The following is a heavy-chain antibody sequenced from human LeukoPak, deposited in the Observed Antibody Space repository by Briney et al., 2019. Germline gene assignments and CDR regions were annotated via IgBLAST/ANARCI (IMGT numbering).Heavy chain of an antibody. CDR1: GFTFSSYS. D-gene: IGHD5-18*01. J-gene: IGHJ6*02. CDR3: SRGYSYGPLRRGGMDV. CDR2: ISSSSSTI. V-gene: IGHV3-48*04. Sequence: HPGGSLRLSCAASGFTFSSYSMNWVRQAPGKGLEWVSYISSSSSTIYYADSVKGRFTISRDNAKNSLYLQMNSLRAEDTAVYYCSRGYSYGPLRRGGMDVWGQGTTVTVSS.